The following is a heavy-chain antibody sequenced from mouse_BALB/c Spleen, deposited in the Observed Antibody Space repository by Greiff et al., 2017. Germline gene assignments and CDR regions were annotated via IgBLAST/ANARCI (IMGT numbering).Heavy chain of an antibody. Sequence: VQLMESGPELVQPGASVKMSCTASGFTFTSYVMHWVKQKPGQGLEWIGYINPYNDGTKYNDTFKGKDTLTSDNSSSTAYMELSSLTSEDSAVYYCERGMDYWGQGTSVTVAS. J-gene: IGHJ4*01. CDR2: INPYNDGT. CDR1: GFTFTSYV. V-gene: IGHV1-14*01. CDR3: ERGMDY.